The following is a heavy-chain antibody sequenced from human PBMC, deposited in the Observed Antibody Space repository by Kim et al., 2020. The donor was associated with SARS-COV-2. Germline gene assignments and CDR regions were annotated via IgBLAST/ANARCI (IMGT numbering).Heavy chain of an antibody. CDR1: GFTFSSYA. Sequence: GGSLRLSCAASGFTFSSYAMHWVRQAPGKGLEWVAVISYDGSNKYYADSVKGRFTISRDNSKNTLYLQMNSLRAEDTAVYYCARDRLGQGGDSSVFDPWGQGTLVTVSS. CDR2: ISYDGSNK. V-gene: IGHV3-30*04. D-gene: IGHD3-22*01. CDR3: ARDRLGQGGDSSVFDP. J-gene: IGHJ5*02.